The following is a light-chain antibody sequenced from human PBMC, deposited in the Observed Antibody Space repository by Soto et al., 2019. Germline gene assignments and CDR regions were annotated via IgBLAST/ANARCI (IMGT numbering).Light chain of an antibody. Sequence: DIVMPQSPDTLSVSPGERSTLSCRASHSVRDDLAWYQHRPGQSPRLLIFGASIRATGIPARFSGSGSGTEFTLTISSLQSEDFAVYYCQQYNKWPPTTFGQGTRLEI. J-gene: IGKJ5*01. CDR2: GAS. CDR1: HSVRDD. V-gene: IGKV3-15*01. CDR3: QQYNKWPPTT.